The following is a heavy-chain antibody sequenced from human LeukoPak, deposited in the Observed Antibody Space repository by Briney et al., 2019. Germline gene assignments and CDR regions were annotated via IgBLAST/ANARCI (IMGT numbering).Heavy chain of an antibody. CDR3: ARADCSGGSCYSVAFDI. CDR2: IIPIFGTA. J-gene: IGHJ3*02. Sequence: SVKVSCKASGGTFISYAISWVRQAPGQGLEWMGGIIPIFGTANYAQKFQGRVTITADESTSTAYMELSSLRSEDTAVYYCARADCSGGSCYSVAFDIWGQGTMVTVSS. D-gene: IGHD2-15*01. CDR1: GGTFISYA. V-gene: IGHV1-69*13.